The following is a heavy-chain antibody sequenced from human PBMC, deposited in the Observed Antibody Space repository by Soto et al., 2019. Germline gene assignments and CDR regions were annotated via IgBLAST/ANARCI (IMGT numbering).Heavy chain of an antibody. D-gene: IGHD3-3*01. CDR3: ARSNGDITIFGVVTYYFDY. CDR2: IIPIFGTA. CDR1: GGTFSSYA. J-gene: IGHJ4*02. Sequence: AVKVSCKASGGTFSSYAISWVRQAPGQGLEWMGGIIPIFGTANYAQKFQGRVTITADESTSTAYMELSSLRSEDTAVYYCARSNGDITIFGVVTYYFDYWGQGTLVTVSS. V-gene: IGHV1-69*13.